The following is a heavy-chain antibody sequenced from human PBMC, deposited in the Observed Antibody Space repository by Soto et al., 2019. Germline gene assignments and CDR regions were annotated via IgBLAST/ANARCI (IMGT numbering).Heavy chain of an antibody. J-gene: IGHJ6*02. V-gene: IGHV5-10-1*03. Sequence: EVQLVQSGAEVKKPGESLRISCKGSGYSFTSYWISWVRQMPGKGLEWMGRIDPSDSYTNYSPSFQGHVTISADKSISTAYLQWSSLKASDTAMYYCARSLRFLEWPPGYYYGMDVWGQGTTVTVSS. CDR1: GYSFTSYW. CDR2: IDPSDSYT. D-gene: IGHD3-3*01. CDR3: ARSLRFLEWPPGYYYGMDV.